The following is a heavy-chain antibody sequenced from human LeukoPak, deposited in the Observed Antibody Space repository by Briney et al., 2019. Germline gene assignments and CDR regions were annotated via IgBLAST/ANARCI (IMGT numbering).Heavy chain of an antibody. J-gene: IGHJ4*02. D-gene: IGHD1-26*01. CDR1: GFTFTSYA. CDR3: ARVRGSYSLDY. CDR2: IKQDGSEK. V-gene: IGHV3-7*01. Sequence: GGSLRLSCAASGFTFTSYAINWVRQAPGVGLEWVASIKQDGSEKNYVDSVKGRFTISRDNAKNSLYLQMNSLRGEDTAVYFCARVRGSYSLDYWGQGTLVTVSS.